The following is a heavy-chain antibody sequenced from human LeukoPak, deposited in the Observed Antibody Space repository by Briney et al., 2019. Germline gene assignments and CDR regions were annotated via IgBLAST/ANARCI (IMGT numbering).Heavy chain of an antibody. CDR1: GFTFSSYS. CDR3: ARGFDWFPLDY. J-gene: IGHJ4*02. Sequence: GGSLRLSCAASGFTFSSYSMNWVRQAPGKGLEWVSVIYSGGSTYYADSVKGRFTISRDNSKNTLYLQMNSLRAEDTAVYYCARGFDWFPLDYWGQGTLVTVSS. V-gene: IGHV3-53*01. D-gene: IGHD3-9*01. CDR2: IYSGGST.